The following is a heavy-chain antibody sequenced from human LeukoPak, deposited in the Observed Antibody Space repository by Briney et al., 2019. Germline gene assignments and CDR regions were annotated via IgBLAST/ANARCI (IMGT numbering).Heavy chain of an antibody. Sequence: PPETLSLTCTVSGGSISSGDYYWSWIRQPPGKGLEWIGYIYYSGSTYYNPSLKSRVTISVDTSKNQFSLKLSSVTAADTAVYYCARNVGYSYGSFDYWGQGTLVTVSS. CDR2: IYYSGST. CDR1: GGSISSGDYY. J-gene: IGHJ4*02. D-gene: IGHD5-18*01. CDR3: ARNVGYSYGSFDY. V-gene: IGHV4-30-4*01.